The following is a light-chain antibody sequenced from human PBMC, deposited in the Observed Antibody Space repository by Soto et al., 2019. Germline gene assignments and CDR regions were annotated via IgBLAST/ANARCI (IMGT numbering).Light chain of an antibody. J-gene: IGLJ1*01. V-gene: IGLV1-44*01. CDR2: NSY. Sequence: QSVLTQPPSASGTPGQRVTISCSGSSSNIGSKTVNWYQQLPGTVPKLPIYNSYQRPSGVPDRFSGSKSGTSASLAISGLQSEDEADYYSAAWDASLNGYVFGAGTKVTVL. CDR3: AAWDASLNGYV. CDR1: SSNIGSKT.